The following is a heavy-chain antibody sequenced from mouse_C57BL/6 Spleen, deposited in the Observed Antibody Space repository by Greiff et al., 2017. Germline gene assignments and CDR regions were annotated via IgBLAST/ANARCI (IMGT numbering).Heavy chain of an antibody. Sequence: QVQLQQSGAELVRPGASVTLSCKASGYTFTDYEMHWVKQTPVHGLEWIGAIDPETGGTAYNQKFKGKAILTADKSSSTAYMERRSLTSEDSAVYYCTLTGKGAWFAYWGQGTLVTVSA. CDR3: TLTGKGAWFAY. CDR1: GYTFTDYE. CDR2: IDPETGGT. J-gene: IGHJ3*01. D-gene: IGHD4-1*01. V-gene: IGHV1-15*01.